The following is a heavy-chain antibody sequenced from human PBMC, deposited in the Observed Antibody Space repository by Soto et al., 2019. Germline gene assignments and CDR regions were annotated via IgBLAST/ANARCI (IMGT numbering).Heavy chain of an antibody. CDR2: IYWDDDK. D-gene: IGHD3-16*01. J-gene: IGHJ5*02. CDR1: GFSLSTSGVG. V-gene: IGHV2-5*02. Sequence: SGPTLVNPTQTLTLTCTFSGFSLSTSGVGVGWIRQPPGKALEWLALIYWDDDKRYSPSLKSRITITKDTSNNQVVLTMTNMDPVDTATYYCAHTGHIWGSALIDPWGQGTLVTVSS. CDR3: AHTGHIWGSALIDP.